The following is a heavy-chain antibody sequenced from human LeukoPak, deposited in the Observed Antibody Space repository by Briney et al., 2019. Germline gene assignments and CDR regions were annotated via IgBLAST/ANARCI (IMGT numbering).Heavy chain of an antibody. J-gene: IGHJ4*02. CDR2: ISSSGSTI. D-gene: IGHD6-19*01. Sequence: GGSLRLSCAASGFTFSSYSRNWVRQAPGKGLEWVSYISSSGSTIYYADSVKGRFTISRDNAENSLYLQMNSLRAEDTAVYYCARRSYGSGGMIDYWGQGTLVTVSS. CDR3: ARRSYGSGGMIDY. V-gene: IGHV3-48*04. CDR1: GFTFSSYS.